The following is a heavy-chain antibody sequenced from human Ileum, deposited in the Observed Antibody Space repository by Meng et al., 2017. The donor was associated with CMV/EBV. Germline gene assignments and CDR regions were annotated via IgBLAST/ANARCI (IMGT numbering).Heavy chain of an antibody. Sequence: GESLKISCAASGFTFSSYAMHWVRQAPGKGLEWVAVISYDASNKYYADSVKGRFTISRDNSKNTLYLQMNSLKAGDTTVYYCAIERGSSWYFLYYFDYWGQGTLVTVSS. D-gene: IGHD6-13*01. CDR1: GFTFSSYA. CDR3: AIERGSSWYFLYYFDY. CDR2: ISYDASNK. J-gene: IGHJ4*02. V-gene: IGHV3-30-3*01.